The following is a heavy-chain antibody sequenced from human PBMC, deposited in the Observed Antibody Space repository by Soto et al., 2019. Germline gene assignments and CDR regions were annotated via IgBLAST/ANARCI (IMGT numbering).Heavy chain of an antibody. D-gene: IGHD2-15*01. CDR1: GFTFSDYY. Sequence: PGGSLRLSCAASGFTFSDYYMSWIRQAPGKGLEWVSYISGSGSTIYYADSVKGRFTISRDNAKNSLYLQMDSLRAEDTAVYYCARDGGYCSGGSCYWVAFDIWGQGTMVTVSS. CDR3: ARDGGYCSGGSCYWVAFDI. J-gene: IGHJ3*02. CDR2: ISGSGSTI. V-gene: IGHV3-11*01.